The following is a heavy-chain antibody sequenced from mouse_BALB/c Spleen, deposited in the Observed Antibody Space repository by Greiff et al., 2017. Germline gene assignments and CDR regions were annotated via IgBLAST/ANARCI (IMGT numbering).Heavy chain of an antibody. D-gene: IGHD1-2*01. CDR2: ILPGSGST. J-gene: IGHJ2*01. Sequence: VQLQQSGAELVRPGSSVKISCKASGYAFSSYWIEWVKQRPGHGLEWIGEILPGSGSTNYNEKFKGKATFTADTSSNTAYMQLSSLTSEDSAVYYCARGGITTATRDYWGQGTTLTVSS. V-gene: IGHV1-9*01. CDR3: ARGGITTATRDY. CDR1: GYAFSSYW.